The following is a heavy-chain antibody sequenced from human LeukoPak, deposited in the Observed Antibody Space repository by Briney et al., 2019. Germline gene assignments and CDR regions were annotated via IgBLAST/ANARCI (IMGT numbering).Heavy chain of an antibody. CDR3: AKDRLAFRSSAGYFDY. J-gene: IGHJ4*02. V-gene: IGHV3-23*01. Sequence: PGGSLRLSCAAPGFTFSSYAMSWVRQAPGKGLEWVSAISGSGGSTYYADSVKGRFTISRDNSKNTLYLQMNSLRAEDTAVYYCAKDRLAFRSSAGYFDYWGQGTLVTVSS. D-gene: IGHD3-3*01. CDR1: GFTFSSYA. CDR2: ISGSGGST.